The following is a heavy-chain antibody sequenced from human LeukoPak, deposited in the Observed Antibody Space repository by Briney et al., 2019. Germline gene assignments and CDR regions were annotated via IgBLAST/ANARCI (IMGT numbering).Heavy chain of an antibody. CDR2: IYTSGST. CDR1: GGSISSGSYY. D-gene: IGHD2-15*01. Sequence: SETLSLTCTVSGGSISSGSYYWSWIRQPAGKELEWIGRIYTSGSTNYNPSLKSRVTISVDTSKNQFSLKLSSVTAADTAVYYCARRCSGGSCYFDYWGQGTLVTVSS. V-gene: IGHV4-61*02. J-gene: IGHJ4*02. CDR3: ARRCSGGSCYFDY.